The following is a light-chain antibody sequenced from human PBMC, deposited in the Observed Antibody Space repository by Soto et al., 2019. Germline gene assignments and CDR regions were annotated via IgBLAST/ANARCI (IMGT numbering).Light chain of an antibody. CDR3: QQYNSWPIT. Sequence: IVMTQSPATLSVSPCEIATLSCSSSHSVSSNLALYQQKPFQAPRRVIYGASTWGTDVPPRFTGSGSGTEFTLTISGLQSEDFAVYYCQQYNSWPITFGQGTRLEIK. J-gene: IGKJ5*01. V-gene: IGKV3D-15*01. CDR1: HSVSSN. CDR2: GAS.